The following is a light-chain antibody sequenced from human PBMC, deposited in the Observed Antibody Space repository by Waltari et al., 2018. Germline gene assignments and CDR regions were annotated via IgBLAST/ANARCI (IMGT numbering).Light chain of an antibody. CDR2: ANY. J-gene: IGLJ3*02. CDR1: SSNIGAGYA. CDR3: QSYDRSLSSWV. Sequence: QSVLTQPPSVSGAPGQRVTISCTGGSSNIGAGYAVHWYRHLPGTAPKLLIYANYKRPSGVPDRFSGSQSGASASLAITGLEADDEADYYCQSYDRSLSSWVFGGGAKLTVL. V-gene: IGLV1-40*01.